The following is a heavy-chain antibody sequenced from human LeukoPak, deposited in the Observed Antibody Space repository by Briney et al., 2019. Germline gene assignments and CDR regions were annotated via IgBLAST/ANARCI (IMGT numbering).Heavy chain of an antibody. J-gene: IGHJ4*02. CDR1: GFRFSNYA. D-gene: IGHD2-15*01. CDR3: AKSLGGVSVVAAADY. CDR2: ISGSGGSP. Sequence: GGSLRLSCAASGFRFSNYAMSWVRQAPGKGLEWVSAISGSGGSPYYADSVKGRFTISRDNSKNTLYLQMSSLRVEDTAVYYCAKSLGGVSVVAAADYWGQGTLVTVSS. V-gene: IGHV3-23*01.